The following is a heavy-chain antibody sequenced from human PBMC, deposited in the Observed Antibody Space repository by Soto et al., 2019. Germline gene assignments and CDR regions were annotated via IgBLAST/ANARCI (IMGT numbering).Heavy chain of an antibody. CDR3: AKNIGAHGSGGGDV. V-gene: IGHV3-43*01. CDR2: ISWNGGSS. D-gene: IGHD3-10*01. CDR1: GFTFGSYT. Sequence: EEQLVESGGAVVQPGGSLRLSCEASGFTFGSYTMHWVRQAPGKGLEWVSLISWNGGSSFYADSVKGRFTISGDNSRDSLYLQMNGLRPEDSPLYYCAKNIGAHGSGGGDVWGHGTTVTVSS. J-gene: IGHJ6*02.